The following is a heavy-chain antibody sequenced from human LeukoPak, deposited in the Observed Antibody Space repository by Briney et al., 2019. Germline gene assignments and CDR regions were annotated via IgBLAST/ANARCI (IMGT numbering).Heavy chain of an antibody. V-gene: IGHV3-66*02. Sequence: GGSLRLSCAISGITVSQSDMSWVRQAPGRGLEWVSLIYTDGATHYADSVKGRFTISRDTSKNTVYLEMRDLRPEDTAVYFCARDRAGSKPWVEFHPWGQRTLVTVSS. D-gene: IGHD3-10*01. J-gene: IGHJ5*02. CDR3: ARDRAGSKPWVEFHP. CDR2: IYTDGAT. CDR1: GITVSQSD.